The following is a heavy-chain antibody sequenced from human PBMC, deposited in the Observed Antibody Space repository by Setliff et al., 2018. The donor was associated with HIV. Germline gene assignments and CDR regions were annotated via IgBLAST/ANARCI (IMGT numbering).Heavy chain of an antibody. CDR2: ILYNGNT. D-gene: IGHD6-6*01. V-gene: IGHV4-59*11. CDR3: ATEGREKLALFDH. CDR1: GVSLRTHH. Sequence: PSETLSLTCNVSGVSLRTHHWSWVRLPPGKRLEWIGYILYNGNTNYNPSFKNRVTVSLDEAKNQFSLNLKSVTSADTAVYYCATEGREKLALFDHWGRGILVTVSS. J-gene: IGHJ4*02.